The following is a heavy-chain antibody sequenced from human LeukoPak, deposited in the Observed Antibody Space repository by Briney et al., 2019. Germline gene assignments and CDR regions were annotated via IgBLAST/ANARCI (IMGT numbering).Heavy chain of an antibody. CDR1: GYTFTGYY. D-gene: IGHD5-24*01. Sequence: ASVKVSCKASGYTFTGYYMHWVRQAPGQGLEWMGWINPNSGGTNYAQKFQGRVTMTRDTSISTAYTELSRLRSDDTAVYYCARVWLGRRRTRDEMTTLGYWGQGTLVTVSS. J-gene: IGHJ4*02. CDR2: INPNSGGT. V-gene: IGHV1-2*02. CDR3: ARVWLGRRRTRDEMTTLGY.